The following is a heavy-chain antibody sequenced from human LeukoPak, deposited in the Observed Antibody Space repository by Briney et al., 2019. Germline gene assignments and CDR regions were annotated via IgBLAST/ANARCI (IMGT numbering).Heavy chain of an antibody. CDR1: GFTFSSYG. D-gene: IGHD5-12*01. CDR2: ISYDGSNK. V-gene: IGHV3-30*03. CDR3: ARDPQLYSGYDHDY. J-gene: IGHJ4*02. Sequence: GGSLRLSCAASGFTFSSYGMHWVRQAPGKGLEWVAVISYDGSNKYYADSVKGRFTISRDNSKNTLYLQMNSLRAEDTAVYYCARDPQLYSGYDHDYWGQGTLVTVSS.